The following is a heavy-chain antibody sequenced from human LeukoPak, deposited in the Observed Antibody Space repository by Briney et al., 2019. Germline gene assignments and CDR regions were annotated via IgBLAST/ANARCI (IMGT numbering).Heavy chain of an antibody. J-gene: IGHJ5*02. Sequence: PGGSLRLSCAASEFTYGMNWVRQAPGTGLECVSAISSSGSNTYYADSVKGRFTISRDNSKNTLYLQMNSLRAEDTAVYYCAREELGSSLGFDPWGQGTLVTVSS. CDR2: ISSSGSNT. V-gene: IGHV3-23*01. CDR1: EFTYG. D-gene: IGHD3-16*01. CDR3: AREELGSSLGFDP.